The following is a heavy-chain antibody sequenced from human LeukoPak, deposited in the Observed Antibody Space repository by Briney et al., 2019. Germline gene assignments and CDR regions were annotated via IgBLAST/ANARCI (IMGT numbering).Heavy chain of an antibody. J-gene: IGHJ6*03. CDR3: ARDPTGRYSSGGHMDV. D-gene: IGHD6-19*01. V-gene: IGHV4-61*02. Sequence: SETLSLTCTVSGGSISSGPYYWSWIRQPAGTGLEWIGRIYSSGRTNYNPSLKSRVTISLDTSKNQISLKVSSVTAADTAMYYCARDPTGRYSSGGHMDVWGKGTTVTISS. CDR2: IYSSGRT. CDR1: GGSISSGPYY.